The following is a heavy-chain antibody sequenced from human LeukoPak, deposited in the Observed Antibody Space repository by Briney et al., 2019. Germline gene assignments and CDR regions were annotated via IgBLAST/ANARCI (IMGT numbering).Heavy chain of an antibody. D-gene: IGHD2-15*01. V-gene: IGHV3-33*01. CDR3: ARSDCSGGSCYSGSDY. Sequence: GGSLRLSCAASGFTFSSHGMHWVRQAPGKGLEWVAVIWYDGSKRYYADSVKGRFTISRDDSKNTLYLQMNSLRAEDAAVYYCARSDCSGGSCYSGSDYWGQGTLVTVSS. CDR2: IWYDGSKR. CDR1: GFTFSSHG. J-gene: IGHJ4*02.